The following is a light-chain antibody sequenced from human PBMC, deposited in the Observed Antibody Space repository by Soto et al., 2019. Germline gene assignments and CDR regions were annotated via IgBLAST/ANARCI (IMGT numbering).Light chain of an antibody. CDR3: TSYTTSITLVV. Sequence: QSALTQPASVSGSPGQSITISCTGTSSDVGGYNYVSWYQQHPGKAPKLIVYEVSNRPSGVSNRFSGSKSGNTASLTISGLQAEDEADYYCTSYTTSITLVVFGGGTKVTVL. J-gene: IGLJ2*01. CDR1: SSDVGGYNY. CDR2: EVS. V-gene: IGLV2-14*01.